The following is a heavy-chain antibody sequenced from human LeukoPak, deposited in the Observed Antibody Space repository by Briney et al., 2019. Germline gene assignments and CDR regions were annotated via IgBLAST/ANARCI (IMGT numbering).Heavy chain of an antibody. V-gene: IGHV4-38-2*02. D-gene: IGHD6-25*01. J-gene: IGHJ4*02. CDR2: IHHGGTT. CDR3: ARLLAYSSELDY. CDR1: GYSISSGYY. Sequence: PSETLSLICTVSGYSISSGYYWGWIRQPPGKGLEWIGSIHHGGTTYYNPSLKSPVTISVDTSKNQFSLKLSSVTAADTAVYYCARLLAYSSELDYWGQGTLVTVSS.